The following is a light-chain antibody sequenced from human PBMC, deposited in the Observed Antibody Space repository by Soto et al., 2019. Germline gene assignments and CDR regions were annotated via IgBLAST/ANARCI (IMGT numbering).Light chain of an antibody. CDR1: HSVSSH. J-gene: IGKJ1*01. CDR2: GAS. CDR3: QQYGNSPRT. Sequence: EIVMTQSPATLSVSPGEGATLSCRASHSVSSHLAWYQQKPGQAPRLLIYGASSRATGIPDRFSGSGSGTDFTLTISSLEPEDFAVYYCQQYGNSPRTFGQGTKVDIK. V-gene: IGKV3-20*01.